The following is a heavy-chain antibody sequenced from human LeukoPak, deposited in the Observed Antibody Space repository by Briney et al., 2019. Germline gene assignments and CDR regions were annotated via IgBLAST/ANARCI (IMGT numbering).Heavy chain of an antibody. V-gene: IGHV4-39*02. CDR1: GGSISSSSYY. CDR3: ARDKIVVVPAATFYYYGMDV. D-gene: IGHD2-2*01. CDR2: IYYSGST. Sequence: SETLSLTCTVSGGSISSSSYYWGWIRQPPGKGLEWIGSIYYSGSTYYNPSLKSRVTISVDTSKNQFSLKLSSVTAADTAVYYCARDKIVVVPAATFYYYGMDVWCQGTTVTVSS. J-gene: IGHJ6*02.